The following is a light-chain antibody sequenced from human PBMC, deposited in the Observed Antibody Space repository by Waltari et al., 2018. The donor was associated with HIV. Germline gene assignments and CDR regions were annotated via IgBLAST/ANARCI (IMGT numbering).Light chain of an antibody. Sequence: EHVVTQSPATLSLSPAETAALSCRASQSVRRYLAWYQQKHGQAPRLLIYDASNRATGIPARFSGSESGTDFTLTISSLEPEDSAVYYCQQGYNWPTFGQGTRLEIK. V-gene: IGKV3-11*01. CDR2: DAS. J-gene: IGKJ5*01. CDR3: QQGYNWPT. CDR1: QSVRRY.